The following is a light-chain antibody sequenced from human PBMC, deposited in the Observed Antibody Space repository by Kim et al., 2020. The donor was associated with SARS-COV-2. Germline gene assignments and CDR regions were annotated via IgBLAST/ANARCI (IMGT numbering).Light chain of an antibody. J-gene: IGKJ4*01. Sequence: DIQMTQSPSSLSASVGDRVTITCRASQSLSGWLAWYQQKPGKAPKLLIYKASSLEGGVPSRFSGSGSGTEFTLTISSLQPDDFATYYCQQYKTYSPLTFGGGTKVEIK. CDR2: KAS. V-gene: IGKV1-5*03. CDR3: QQYKTYSPLT. CDR1: QSLSGW.